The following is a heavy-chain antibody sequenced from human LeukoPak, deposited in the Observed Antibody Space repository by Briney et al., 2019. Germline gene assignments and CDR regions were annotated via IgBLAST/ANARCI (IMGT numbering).Heavy chain of an antibody. Sequence: VKVSCQASGYTFPFYYMHWVRQAPGQGREWGGWINPNSGGTNYSQKFQGRGTMTRDTSISTAYMELSRLRSDDTAVYYCASFVVVPAADYFDYWGQGTLVTVSS. CDR3: ASFVVVPAADYFDY. J-gene: IGHJ4*02. CDR1: GYTFPFYY. D-gene: IGHD2-2*01. CDR2: INPNSGGT. V-gene: IGHV1-2*02.